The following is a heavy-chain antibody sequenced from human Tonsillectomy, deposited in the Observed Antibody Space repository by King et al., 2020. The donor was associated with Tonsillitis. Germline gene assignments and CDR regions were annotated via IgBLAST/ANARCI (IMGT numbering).Heavy chain of an antibody. D-gene: IGHD7-27*01. J-gene: IGHJ4*02. V-gene: IGHV3-7*01. CDR1: GFTFSSYW. Sequence: QLVQSGGGLVQPGGSLRLSCAASGFTFSSYWMSWVRQAPGKGLEWVANIKEDGSVKYYVDSVKGRFTISRDNAKASLFLQMNSLRAEDTAVYYCATITNWGIDYWGQGTLVTVSS. CDR2: IKEDGSVK. CDR3: ATITNWGIDY.